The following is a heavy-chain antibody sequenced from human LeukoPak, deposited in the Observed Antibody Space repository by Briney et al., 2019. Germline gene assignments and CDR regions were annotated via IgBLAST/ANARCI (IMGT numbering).Heavy chain of an antibody. CDR3: ARRELRFLEWLGKEYYYMDV. V-gene: IGHV4-39*01. J-gene: IGHJ6*03. D-gene: IGHD3-3*01. CDR1: GGSISSSSYY. CDR2: IYYSGST. Sequence: SETLSLTCTVSGGSISSSSYYWGWIRQPPGKGPEWIGSIYYSGSTYYNPSLKSRVTISVDTSKNQFSLKLSSVTAADTAVYYCARRELRFLEWLGKEYYYMDVWGKGTTVTVSS.